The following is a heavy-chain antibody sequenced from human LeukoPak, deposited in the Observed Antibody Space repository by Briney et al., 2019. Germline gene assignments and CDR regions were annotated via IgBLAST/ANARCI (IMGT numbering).Heavy chain of an antibody. D-gene: IGHD3-10*01. V-gene: IGHV2-70*04. CDR2: IDWDDDK. J-gene: IGHJ4*02. Sequence: SGPTLVNPTQTLTLTCTFSGFSLSTSGMRVSWIRQPPGKALEWLARIDWDDDKFYSTSLKTRLTISKDTSKNQVVLTMTNMDPVDTATYYCARSRVRLLWFGEQLDYWGQGTLVTVSS. CDR1: GFSLSTSGMR. CDR3: ARSRVRLLWFGEQLDY.